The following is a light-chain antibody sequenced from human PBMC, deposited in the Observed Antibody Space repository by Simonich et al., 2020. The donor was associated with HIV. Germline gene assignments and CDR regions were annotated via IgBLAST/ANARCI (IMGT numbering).Light chain of an antibody. CDR2: WAS. CDR3: QQYYTTPLT. Sequence: DIVMTQSPDSLAVSLGERATINCKSSQSILKRSNNKNDLAWYQQKAGQPPKLLIDWASTRESGVPDRFSGSGSGTDFTLTISSLHAEDVAVYYCQQYYTTPLTFGGGTKVEIK. V-gene: IGKV4-1*01. CDR1: QSILKRSNNKND. J-gene: IGKJ4*01.